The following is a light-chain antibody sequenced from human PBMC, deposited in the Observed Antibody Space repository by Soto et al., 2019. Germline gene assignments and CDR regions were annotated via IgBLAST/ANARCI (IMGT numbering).Light chain of an antibody. CDR3: VAWDDSLNGVV. CDR2: GNN. V-gene: IGLV1-44*01. J-gene: IGLJ3*02. CDR1: SSNIGSNS. Sequence: QSVLTQSPSASGTPGQRVTISCSGSSSNIGSNSVNWYQKFPATAPKLLIYGNNQRPSGVPDRFSGSKSGTSASLAISGLHSEDEADYYCVAWDDSLNGVVFGGGTKLTVL.